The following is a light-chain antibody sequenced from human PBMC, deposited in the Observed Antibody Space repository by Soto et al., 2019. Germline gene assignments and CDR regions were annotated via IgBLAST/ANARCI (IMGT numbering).Light chain of an antibody. J-gene: IGLJ1*01. CDR3: ATWDDRLRAYV. Sequence: QSVLAQPPSASGTPGQRFTISCSGSSSNIGTYYVDWYQQPPGTAPKLLIHRNGQRPSGVPDRFSGSKSGTSASLAISGLRSEDEADYYCATWDDRLRAYVIGAGTKVTV. CDR2: RNG. V-gene: IGLV1-47*01. CDR1: SSNIGTYY.